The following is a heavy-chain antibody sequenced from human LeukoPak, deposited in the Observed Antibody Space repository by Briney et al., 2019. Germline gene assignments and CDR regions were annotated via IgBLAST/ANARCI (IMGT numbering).Heavy chain of an antibody. J-gene: IGHJ3*02. D-gene: IGHD3-16*01. Sequence: SETLSLTCTVSGGSISSYYWSWIRQPPGKGLEWIGYIYYSGGTNYNPSLKSRVTISVDTSKNQFSLKLSSVTAADTAVYYCAVGGSAFDIWGQGTMVTVSS. CDR3: AVGGSAFDI. V-gene: IGHV4-59*01. CDR2: IYYSGGT. CDR1: GGSISSYY.